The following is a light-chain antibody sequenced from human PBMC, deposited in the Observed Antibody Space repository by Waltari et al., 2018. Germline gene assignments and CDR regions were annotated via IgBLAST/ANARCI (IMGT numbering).Light chain of an antibody. J-gene: IGKJ1*01. V-gene: IGKV4-1*01. CDR2: WAS. CDR1: QSVVYSSNNKNF. CDR3: QQYCTTPWT. Sequence: DIVMTQSPDSLAVSLGERATINCMSSQSVVYSSNNKNFLAWYQQKAGQPPKLLIYWASTRESGVPDRFSGSGSGTDFTLTISSLQAEDVAVYYCQQYCTTPWTFGQGTKVEIK.